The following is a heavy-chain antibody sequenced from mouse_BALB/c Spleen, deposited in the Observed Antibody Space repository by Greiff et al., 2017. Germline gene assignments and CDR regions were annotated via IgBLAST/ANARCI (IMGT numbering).Heavy chain of an antibody. CDR3: ARHTYYGSNYWYFDV. CDR2: ISNGGGST. V-gene: IGHV5-12-2*01. Sequence: EVKLEESGGGLVQPGGSLKLSCAASGFTFSSYTMSWVRQTPEKRLEWVAYISNGGGSTYYPDTVTGRFTISRDNAKNTLYLQMSSLKSEDTAMYYCARHTYYGSNYWYFDVWGAGTTVTVSS. J-gene: IGHJ1*01. D-gene: IGHD1-1*01. CDR1: GFTFSSYT.